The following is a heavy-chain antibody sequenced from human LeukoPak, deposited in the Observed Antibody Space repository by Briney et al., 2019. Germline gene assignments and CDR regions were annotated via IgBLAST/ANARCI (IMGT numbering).Heavy chain of an antibody. CDR3: ARDYYFDY. Sequence: GGSLRLSCAASGFTFSSYAMHWVRQAPGKGLEWVAVISYDGSNKYYADSVKGRFTISRDNSKNTLYLQMNSLRAEDTAVYYCARDYYFDYWGQGTLVTVSS. V-gene: IGHV3-30*04. CDR1: GFTFSSYA. CDR2: ISYDGSNK. J-gene: IGHJ4*02.